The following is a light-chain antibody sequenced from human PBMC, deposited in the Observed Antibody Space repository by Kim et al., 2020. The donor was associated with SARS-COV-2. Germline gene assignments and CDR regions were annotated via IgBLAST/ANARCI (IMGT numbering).Light chain of an antibody. J-gene: IGLJ3*02. Sequence: SYELTQPPSVSLAPGETARLTCGGDNIGGKSVHCYQQKPGQAPMLVIYYDSDRPSGIPERFSGSNSGNTATLTISRVEAGDEADYYCQVWDSNSDHQVFGGGTKLTVL. V-gene: IGLV3-21*04. CDR1: NIGGKS. CDR2: YDS. CDR3: QVWDSNSDHQV.